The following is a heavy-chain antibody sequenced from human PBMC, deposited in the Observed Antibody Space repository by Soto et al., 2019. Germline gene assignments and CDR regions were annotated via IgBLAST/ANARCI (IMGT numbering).Heavy chain of an antibody. D-gene: IGHD6-13*01. CDR2: INLNSGGT. Sequence: ASVKVSCKASGYTFTGYYMHWVRQAPGQGLEWMGWINLNSGGTNYAQKFQGWVTMTRDTSISTAYMELSSLRSEDTAVYYCAGGIAAAAVDAFDIWGQGTMVTVSS. CDR3: AGGIAAAAVDAFDI. J-gene: IGHJ3*02. CDR1: GYTFTGYY. V-gene: IGHV1-2*04.